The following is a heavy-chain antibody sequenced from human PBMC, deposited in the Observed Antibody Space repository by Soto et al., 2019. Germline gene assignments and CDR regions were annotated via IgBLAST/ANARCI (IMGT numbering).Heavy chain of an antibody. CDR2: ISAYNGNT. J-gene: IGHJ4*02. D-gene: IGHD3-22*01. CDR1: GYTFTSYG. Sequence: GASVKVSCKASGYTFTSYGISWVRQAPGQGLEWMGWISAYNGNTNYAQKLQGRVTMTTDTSTSTAYMELRSLRSDDTAVYYCARDYDSSGYYFNYFDYWSQGTLVTVSS. V-gene: IGHV1-18*01. CDR3: ARDYDSSGYYFNYFDY.